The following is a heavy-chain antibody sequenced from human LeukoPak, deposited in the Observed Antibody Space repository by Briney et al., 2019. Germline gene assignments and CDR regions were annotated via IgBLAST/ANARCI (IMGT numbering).Heavy chain of an antibody. CDR2: INPNSGDT. CDR1: GYTFTGYY. J-gene: IGHJ4*02. CDR3: ASEAVAGTFDY. V-gene: IGHV1-2*02. D-gene: IGHD6-19*01. Sequence: ASVKVSCKASGYTFTGYYMHWVRQAPGQGLEWMGWINPNSGDTHYAQKFQGRVTITADKSTSTAYMELSSLRSEDTAVYYCASEAVAGTFDYWGQGTLVTVSS.